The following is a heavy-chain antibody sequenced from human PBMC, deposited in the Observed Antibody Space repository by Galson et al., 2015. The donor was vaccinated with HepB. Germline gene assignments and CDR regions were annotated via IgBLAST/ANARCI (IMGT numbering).Heavy chain of an antibody. V-gene: IGHV1-69*13. CDR1: GGTFSSYA. CDR2: IIPIFGTA. J-gene: IGHJ6*03. Sequence: SVKVSCKASGGTFSSYAISWVRQAPGQGLEWMGGIIPIFGTANYAQKFQGRVTITADESTSTAYMELSSLRSEDTAVYYCARGATDYGSGSYPSYYYYYMDVWGKGTTVTVSS. D-gene: IGHD3-10*01. CDR3: ARGATDYGSGSYPSYYYYYMDV.